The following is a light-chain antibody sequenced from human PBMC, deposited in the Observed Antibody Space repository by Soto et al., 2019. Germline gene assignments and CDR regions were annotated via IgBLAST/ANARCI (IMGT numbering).Light chain of an antibody. CDR3: STYTDKTYI. V-gene: IGLV2-14*01. Sequence: QYALAQPASVTGTPGQSITISCSTSNSDVDAYKYISCYRQHPGEAPKIIIYEVSNRPSGSSNRFSDSKSGNTASLTISGLQTEDEAQYFCSTYTDKTYIFGSGTKVTVL. CDR1: NSDVDAYKY. J-gene: IGLJ1*01. CDR2: EVS.